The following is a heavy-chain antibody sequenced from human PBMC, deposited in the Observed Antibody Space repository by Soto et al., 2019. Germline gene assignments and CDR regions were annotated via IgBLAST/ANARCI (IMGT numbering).Heavy chain of an antibody. J-gene: IGHJ1*01. Sequence: EVQLLESGGGLVQPGGSLRLSCAASGLTFRGYALSWVRQAPGKGRGWVSAISGSGGSTYYADSVKGRFTISRDNSKNTLYLKMNRLSAEDTAVYYCAIVELLWFGEETSIEYFQHWGQGTLVTVSS. CDR1: GLTFRGYA. D-gene: IGHD3-10*01. V-gene: IGHV3-23*01. CDR2: ISGSGGST. CDR3: AIVELLWFGEETSIEYFQH.